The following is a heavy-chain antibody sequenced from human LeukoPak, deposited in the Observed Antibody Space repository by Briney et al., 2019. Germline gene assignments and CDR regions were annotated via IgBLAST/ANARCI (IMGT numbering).Heavy chain of an antibody. D-gene: IGHD6-13*01. CDR3: AKGLGIAAAGTDY. CDR2: ISYDGSNK. Sequence: GSLRLSCAASGFTFSSYGMHWVRQAPGKGLEWVAVISYDGSNKYYADSVKGRFTISRDNSKNTLYLQMNSLRAEGTAVYYCAKGLGIAAAGTDYWGQGTLVTVSS. CDR1: GFTFSSYG. J-gene: IGHJ4*02. V-gene: IGHV3-30*18.